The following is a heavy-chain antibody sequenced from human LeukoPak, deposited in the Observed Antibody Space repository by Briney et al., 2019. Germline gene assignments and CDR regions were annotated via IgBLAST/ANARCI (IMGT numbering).Heavy chain of an antibody. CDR1: GFTFSAYS. CDR2: ISSGSSTI. V-gene: IGHV3-48*04. CDR3: ARVQGSPY. J-gene: IGHJ4*02. Sequence: GGSLRLSCAASGFTFSAYSMNWVRQAPGKGLEWVSYISSGSSTIFYADSVKGRFTVSRDNAKNSLYLHINSLRAEDTAVYYCARVQGSPYWGQGTLVTVSS.